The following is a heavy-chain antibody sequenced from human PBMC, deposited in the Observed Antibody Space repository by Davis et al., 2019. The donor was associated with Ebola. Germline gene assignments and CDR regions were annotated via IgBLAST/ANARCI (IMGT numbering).Heavy chain of an antibody. J-gene: IGHJ4*02. D-gene: IGHD3-22*01. Sequence: SETLSLTCTVSGGSISSSSYYWGWIRQPPGKGLEWIGEINHTGSTNYNPSLKSRVTTSVDTSKNQFSLKLSSVTAADTAVYYCARQLVGYYYDSSGYSLRAGATDYWGRGTLVTVSS. V-gene: IGHV4-39*01. CDR1: GGSISSSSYY. CDR3: ARQLVGYYYDSSGYSLRAGATDY. CDR2: INHTGST.